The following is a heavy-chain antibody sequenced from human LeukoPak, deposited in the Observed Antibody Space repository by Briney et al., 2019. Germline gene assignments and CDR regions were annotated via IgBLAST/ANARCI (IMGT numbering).Heavy chain of an antibody. CDR3: ARDRGYSSGWYYFDY. CDR2: VSAYNGNT. V-gene: IGHV1-18*04. J-gene: IGHJ4*02. D-gene: IGHD6-19*01. CDR1: GYTFTSYG. Sequence: ASVKVPCKASGYTFTSYGISWVRQAPGQGLEWMGWVSAYNGNTNYAQKLQGRVTMTTDTSTSTAYMELRSLRSDDTAVYYCARDRGYSSGWYYFDYWGQGTLVTVSS.